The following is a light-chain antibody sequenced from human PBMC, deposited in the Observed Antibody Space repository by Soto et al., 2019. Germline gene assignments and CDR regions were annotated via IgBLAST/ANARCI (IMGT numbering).Light chain of an antibody. CDR3: QQYGISPT. Sequence: EIVLTQSPGTLSLSPGERASLSCRASQSVSSYLAWYQQKPGQAPRLLIYGASSRATGIPDRFSGSGSGTDFTLTISRLEPEDFAVYYCQQYGISPTFGQGTKVDIK. J-gene: IGKJ1*01. CDR1: QSVSSY. CDR2: GAS. V-gene: IGKV3-20*01.